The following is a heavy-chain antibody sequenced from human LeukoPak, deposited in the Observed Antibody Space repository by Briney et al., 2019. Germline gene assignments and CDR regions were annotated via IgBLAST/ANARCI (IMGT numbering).Heavy chain of an antibody. V-gene: IGHV1-46*01. CDR2: INPSGGST. CDR3: ARGPTKYSSSWPLDY. Sequence: GASVKVSCKASGYTFTSYYMHWVRQAPGQGLEWMGIINPSGGSTSYAQKFQGRVTMTRDTSTSTVYMELSSLRSEGTAVYYCARGPTKYSSSWPLDYWGQGTLVTVSS. J-gene: IGHJ4*02. D-gene: IGHD6-13*01. CDR1: GYTFTSYY.